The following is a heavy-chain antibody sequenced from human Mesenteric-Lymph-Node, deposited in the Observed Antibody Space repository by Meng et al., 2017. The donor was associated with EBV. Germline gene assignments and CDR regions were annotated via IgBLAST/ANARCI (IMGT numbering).Heavy chain of an antibody. CDR3: ARASVYGDYDNWFDP. Sequence: LQLQESGSGRGKPSQTPSPTFAGSGGFISNDGYSWGWIRQPPGKGLEWIGYIYHSGSTYSNPSLKSRVTISVDRSKNQFSLKLNSVTAVDTAVYYCARASVYGDYDNWFDPWGQGTLVTVSS. CDR1: GGFISNDGYS. D-gene: IGHD4-17*01. CDR2: IYHSGST. J-gene: IGHJ5*02. V-gene: IGHV4-30-2*01.